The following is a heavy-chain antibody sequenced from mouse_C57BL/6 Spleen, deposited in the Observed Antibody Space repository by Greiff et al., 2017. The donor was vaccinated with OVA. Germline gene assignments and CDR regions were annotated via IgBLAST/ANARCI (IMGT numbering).Heavy chain of an antibody. V-gene: IGHV5-9*01. J-gene: IGHJ2*01. CDR1: GFTFSSYT. CDR2: ISGGGGNT. Sequence: EVKLMESGGGLVKPGGSLKLSCAASGFTFSSYTMSWVRQTPEKRLEWVATISGGGGNTYYPDSVKGRFTISRDNAKNTLYLQMSSLRSEDTALYYCARRDDGYYDYFDYWGQGTTLTVSS. D-gene: IGHD2-3*01. CDR3: ARRDDGYYDYFDY.